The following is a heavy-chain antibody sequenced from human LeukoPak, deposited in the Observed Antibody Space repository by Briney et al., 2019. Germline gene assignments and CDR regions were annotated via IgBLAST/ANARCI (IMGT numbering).Heavy chain of an antibody. J-gene: IGHJ5*02. Sequence: PGGSLRLSCIASGFTFSGYNMDWVRQVPGKGLEWVSSISSSSRSIYYADSVKGRFTIARDNTKNSLYLQMNSLRVEDTAVYYCARERSGPAVRAHNWFDPWGQGTLVILSS. D-gene: IGHD1-26*01. V-gene: IGHV3-21*01. CDR2: ISSSSRSI. CDR1: GFTFSGYN. CDR3: ARERSGPAVRAHNWFDP.